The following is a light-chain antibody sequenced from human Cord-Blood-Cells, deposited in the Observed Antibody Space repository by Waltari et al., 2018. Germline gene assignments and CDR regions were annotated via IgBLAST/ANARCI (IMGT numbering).Light chain of an antibody. CDR1: SSDVGGYNS. V-gene: IGLV2-14*01. CDR2: DVS. CDR3: SSYTSSSTLV. Sequence: QSALTQPASVAGPPVPSIPTPCTGTSSDVGGYNSVSWYQQHPGKAPKLVIYDVSNRPSGVSNRFSGSKSGNTASLTISGLQAEDEADYYCSSYTSSSTLVFGGGTKLTVL. J-gene: IGLJ2*01.